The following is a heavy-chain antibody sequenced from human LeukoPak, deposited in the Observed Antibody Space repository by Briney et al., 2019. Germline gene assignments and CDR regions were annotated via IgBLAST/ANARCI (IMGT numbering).Heavy chain of an antibody. V-gene: IGHV3-23*01. Sequence: GGSLRLSCAASGIIFNSYIMSWVRQAPGQGLEWVSSISASGGSTYYADSVKGRFTISRDNAKNSLYLQMNSLRAEDTAVYYCAREKDRAFDYWGQGTLVTVSS. CDR2: ISASGGST. D-gene: IGHD3-10*01. CDR1: GIIFNSYI. J-gene: IGHJ4*02. CDR3: AREKDRAFDY.